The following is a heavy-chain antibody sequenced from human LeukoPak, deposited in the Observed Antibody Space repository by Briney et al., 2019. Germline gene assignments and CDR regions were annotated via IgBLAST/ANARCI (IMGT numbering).Heavy chain of an antibody. J-gene: IGHJ3*02. CDR3: AKVIDSYGQGDI. D-gene: IGHD5-18*01. Sequence: GRSLRLSCAASGFTFSSYAMHWVRQAPGKGLEWVAVISYDGSNKYYADSVKGRFTISRDNSKNTLYLQMNSLRAEDTAVYYCAKVIDSYGQGDIWGQGTMVTVSS. CDR1: GFTFSSYA. CDR2: ISYDGSNK. V-gene: IGHV3-30-3*01.